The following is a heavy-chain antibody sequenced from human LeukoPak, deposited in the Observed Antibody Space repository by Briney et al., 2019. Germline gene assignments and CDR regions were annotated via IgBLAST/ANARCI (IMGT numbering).Heavy chain of an antibody. CDR2: IYHSGST. Sequence: SETLSLTCTVSGYSISSGYYWGWIRQPPGKGLEWIGSIYHSGSTYYNPSLKSRVTISVDTSKNQFSLKLSSVTAADTAVYYCARDSATGSAAGPLVYWGQGTLVTVSS. CDR1: GYSISSGYY. CDR3: ARDSATGSAAGPLVY. D-gene: IGHD6-13*01. J-gene: IGHJ4*02. V-gene: IGHV4-38-2*02.